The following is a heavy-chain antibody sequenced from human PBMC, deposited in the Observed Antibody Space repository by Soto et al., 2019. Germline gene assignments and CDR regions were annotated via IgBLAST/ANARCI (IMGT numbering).Heavy chain of an antibody. Sequence: QVQLQESGPGLVKPSQTLSLTCTVSGGSISSGDSYWSWIRPPPGKVLEWIGYIYYSGSTYYNPSLKSRVTISVDPSQNPFSLKRSSVTAADTAAYYCARVQGGGGAMVHNYWGQGTLVNVSS. D-gene: IGHD5-18*01. J-gene: IGHJ4*02. CDR2: IYYSGST. CDR1: GGSISSGDSY. CDR3: ARVQGGGGAMVHNY. V-gene: IGHV4-30-4*01.